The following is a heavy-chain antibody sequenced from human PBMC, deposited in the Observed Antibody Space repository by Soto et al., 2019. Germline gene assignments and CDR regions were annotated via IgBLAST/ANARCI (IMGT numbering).Heavy chain of an antibody. CDR3: ASGSVYYFDY. CDR2: SIPILGIA. Sequence: QVQLVQSGAEVKKPGSSVKVSCKASGGTFSSYTISWVRQAPGQGLEWMGRSIPILGIANYAQKLQGRVTITADKSTSTAYMEMSSLRSEDTAVYYCASGSVYYFDYWGQGTLVTVSS. J-gene: IGHJ4*02. CDR1: GGTFSSYT. D-gene: IGHD2-8*01. V-gene: IGHV1-69*02.